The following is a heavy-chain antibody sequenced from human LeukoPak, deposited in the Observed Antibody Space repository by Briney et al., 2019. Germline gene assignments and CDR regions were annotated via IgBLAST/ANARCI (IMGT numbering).Heavy chain of an antibody. CDR2: ISWNSGSV. J-gene: IGHJ5*02. CDR1: GFDLGHYE. V-gene: IGHV3-9*01. Sequence: GGSLRLSCTASGFDLGHYEVNWVRQAPGKGLVWVSGISWNSGSVDYADSVKGRFTISRDNARSSLYLQMNSLRPEDTALYYCAKGAAQGHNWFDPWGQGTLVIVSS. CDR3: AKGAAQGHNWFDP. D-gene: IGHD2-15*01.